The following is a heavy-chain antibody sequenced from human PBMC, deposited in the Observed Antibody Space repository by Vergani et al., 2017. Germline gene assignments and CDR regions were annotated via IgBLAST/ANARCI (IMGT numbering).Heavy chain of an antibody. Sequence: QLHLQESGPGLVKPSETLSLTCTVSGGSITSRSYYWGWIRQPPGEGLEWIGNIYHSGGAYYNPSLKGRVTISVDTSKNQFSLEVTSVTAADTAIYFCARTESFILRYFHGSLWGQGTLVTVSS. CDR1: GGSITSRSYY. D-gene: IGHD3-9*01. CDR3: ARTESFILRYFHGSL. CDR2: IYHSGGA. V-gene: IGHV4-39*01. J-gene: IGHJ4*02.